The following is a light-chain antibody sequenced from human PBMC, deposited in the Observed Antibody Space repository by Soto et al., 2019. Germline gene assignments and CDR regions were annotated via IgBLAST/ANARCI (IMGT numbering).Light chain of an antibody. J-gene: IGKJ2*01. CDR1: QILLHSNGYNY. V-gene: IGKV2-28*01. Sequence: DIVMTQSPLSLPVTPGEPASISCRSSQILLHSNGYNYLDWYLQKPAQSPQLLIYLGSNRASGVPDRFSGSGSGTDFTLKISRVEAEDVGVYYCMQALQTPYTFGQGTKLEIK. CDR3: MQALQTPYT. CDR2: LGS.